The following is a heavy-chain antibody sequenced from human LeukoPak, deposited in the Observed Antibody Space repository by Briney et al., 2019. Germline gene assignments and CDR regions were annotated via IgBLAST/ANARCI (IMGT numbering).Heavy chain of an antibody. V-gene: IGHV4-39*01. Sequence: PSETLSLTCTVSGGSISSSSYYWGWIRQPPGKGVGWVGSIYYSGSTYYNPSLKSRVTISVDTSKNQFSLKLSSVTAADTAVYYCARQEWLANNWFDPWGQGTLVTVSS. CDR2: IYYSGST. D-gene: IGHD5-12*01. CDR3: ARQEWLANNWFDP. J-gene: IGHJ5*02. CDR1: GGSISSSSYY.